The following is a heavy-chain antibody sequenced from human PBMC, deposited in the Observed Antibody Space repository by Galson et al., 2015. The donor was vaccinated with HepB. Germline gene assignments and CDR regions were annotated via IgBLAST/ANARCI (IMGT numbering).Heavy chain of an antibody. V-gene: IGHV3-30*04. J-gene: IGHJ3*02. CDR1: GFNFHIYT. D-gene: IGHD2-21*01. CDR3: VRDRLPTAQHVFDT. Sequence: SLRLSCAASGFNFHIYTLHWVRQVPGKGLEWVALISDDGGIKYYADSVKGRFTISKDTSKNTLALQMNSLRADDTAVYYCVRDRLPTAQHVFDTWGQGTKVIVSS. CDR2: ISDDGGIK.